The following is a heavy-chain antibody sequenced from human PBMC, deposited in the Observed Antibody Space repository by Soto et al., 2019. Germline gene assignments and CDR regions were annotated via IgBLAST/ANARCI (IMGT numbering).Heavy chain of an antibody. CDR1: GYSFTSYW. D-gene: IGHD4-17*01. CDR3: ARRSHNYGDDLDYYYMDV. Sequence: PGESLKISCKGSGYSFTSYWIGWVRQMPGKGLEWMGIIYPGDSDTRYSPSFQGQVTISADKSISTAYLQWSSLKASDTAMYYCARRSHNYGDDLDYYYMDVWGKGTTVTVSS. V-gene: IGHV5-51*01. CDR2: IYPGDSDT. J-gene: IGHJ6*03.